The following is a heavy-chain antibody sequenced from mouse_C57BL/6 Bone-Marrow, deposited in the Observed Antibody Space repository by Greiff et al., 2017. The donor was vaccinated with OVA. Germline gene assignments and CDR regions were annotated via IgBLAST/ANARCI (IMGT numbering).Heavy chain of an antibody. J-gene: IGHJ4*01. CDR1: GYSITSGYY. CDR2: ISYDGSN. D-gene: IGHD2-5*01. CDR3: ARNAYYSNYDYYAMDY. V-gene: IGHV3-6*01. Sequence: EVKLMESGPGLVKPSQSLSLTCSVTGYSITSGYYWNWIRQFPGNKLEWMGYISYDGSNNYNPSLKNRISITRDTSKNQFFLTLNSVTTEDTATYYCARNAYYSNYDYYAMDYWGQGTSVTVSS.